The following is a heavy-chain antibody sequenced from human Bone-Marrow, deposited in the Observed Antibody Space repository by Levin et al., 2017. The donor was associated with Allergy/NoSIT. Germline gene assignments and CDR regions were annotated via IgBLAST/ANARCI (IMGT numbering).Heavy chain of an antibody. CDR2: ISGYNGNT. CDR1: GYTFDTFG. D-gene: IGHD3-9*01. V-gene: IGHV1-18*01. Sequence: GESLKISCTGSGYTFDTFGIIWVRQAPGQGLEWMGWISGYNGNTKSPQTFQGRISMTTDTSTRTAYMEVRSLRSDDTAVYFCAREKNYNLLTGYYEFDYWGQGTPVTVAS. J-gene: IGHJ4*02. CDR3: AREKNYNLLTGYYEFDY.